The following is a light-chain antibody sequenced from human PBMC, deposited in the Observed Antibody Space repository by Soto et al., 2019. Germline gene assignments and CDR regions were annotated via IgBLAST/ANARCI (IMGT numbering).Light chain of an antibody. CDR2: EVS. J-gene: IGLJ1*01. CDR3: SSHAGNNNYV. Sequence: QSARTNPPSASGSVGQSVTISCTGTSSDVGAYNYVSWYQQHPGKAPKLMIYEVSKRPSGVPDRFSGSKSGYTASLTVSGLQAEDEADYYCSSHAGNNNYVFGTGTKVTVL. CDR1: SSDVGAYNY. V-gene: IGLV2-8*01.